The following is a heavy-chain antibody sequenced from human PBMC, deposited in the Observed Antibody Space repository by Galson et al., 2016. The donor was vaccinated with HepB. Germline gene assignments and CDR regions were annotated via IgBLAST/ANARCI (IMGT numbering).Heavy chain of an antibody. V-gene: IGHV3-30*18. Sequence: SLRPSCAASGFFFSSYSMNWVRQAPGKGLEWVAVISTDGSESYYGDSVRGRFSISRDNSGNTVFLQMNSLKTEDTAVYYCIKANGWIPLWGYFEYWGQGALVTVTS. CDR1: GFFFSSYS. CDR2: ISTDGSES. CDR3: IKANGWIPLWGYFEY. J-gene: IGHJ4*02. D-gene: IGHD7-27*01.